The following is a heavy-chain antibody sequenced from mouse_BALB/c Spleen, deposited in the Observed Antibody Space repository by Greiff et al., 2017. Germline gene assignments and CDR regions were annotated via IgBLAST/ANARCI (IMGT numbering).Heavy chain of an antibody. Sequence: VQLQESGPSLVQPSQSLSITCTVSGFSLTSYGVHWVRQSPGKGLEWLGVIWRGGSTDYNAAFMSRLSITKDNSKSQVFFKMNSLQADDTAIYYCAKPDYDYSYYAMDYWGQGTSVTVSS. V-gene: IGHV2-5-1*01. CDR2: IWRGGST. D-gene: IGHD2-4*01. CDR3: AKPDYDYSYYAMDY. CDR1: GFSLTSYG. J-gene: IGHJ4*01.